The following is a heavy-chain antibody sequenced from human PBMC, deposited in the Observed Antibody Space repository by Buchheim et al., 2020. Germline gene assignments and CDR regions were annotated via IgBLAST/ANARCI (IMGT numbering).Heavy chain of an antibody. D-gene: IGHD4-17*01. CDR2: VYYTGRA. CDR1: GVSINTGTFY. J-gene: IGHJ4*02. V-gene: IGHV4-31*03. CDR3: ARDRGAHDFGPIDY. Sequence: QVQLQESGPGLVKPSQTLSLTCTVSGVSINTGTFYWSWIRQHPGKGLEWIGYVYYTGRAYSNPSLKSRGSMSVDTSHNQFSLNLASVTAADTAVYYCARDRGAHDFGPIDYWGQGAL.